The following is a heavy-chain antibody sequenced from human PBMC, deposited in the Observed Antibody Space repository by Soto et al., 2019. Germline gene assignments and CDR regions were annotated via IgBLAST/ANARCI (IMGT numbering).Heavy chain of an antibody. CDR2: IYWNDDK. Sequence: QITLKESGPTLVKPTQTLTLTCTFSGFSLSTDGVGVGWIRQPPGKAPEWLALIYWNDDKRFSPSLKTRLTITKDTSKNQVVLTLNNMDPVDTATYYCAQLSGYDAGGWFDPWGQGTLVTVSS. CDR3: AQLSGYDAGGWFDP. V-gene: IGHV2-5*01. CDR1: GFSLSTDGVG. J-gene: IGHJ5*02. D-gene: IGHD5-12*01.